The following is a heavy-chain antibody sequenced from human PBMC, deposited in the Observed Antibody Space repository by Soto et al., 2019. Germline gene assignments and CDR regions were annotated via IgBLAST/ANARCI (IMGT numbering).Heavy chain of an antibody. CDR1: GGSISSGGYY. Sequence: SETLSLTCTVSGGSISSGGYYWSWIRQHPGKGLEWIGYIYYSGSTYYNPSLKSRVTISVDTSKNQFSLKLSSVTAADTAVYYCARFRAQNPGIAVAGPMYYFDYWGQGTLVTSPQ. CDR2: IYYSGST. CDR3: ARFRAQNPGIAVAGPMYYFDY. D-gene: IGHD6-19*01. V-gene: IGHV4-31*03. J-gene: IGHJ4*02.